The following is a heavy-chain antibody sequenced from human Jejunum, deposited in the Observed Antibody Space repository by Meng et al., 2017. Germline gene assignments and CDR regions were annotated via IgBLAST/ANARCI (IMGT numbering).Heavy chain of an antibody. J-gene: IGHJ4*02. CDR2: IIPIFATP. V-gene: IGHV1-69*06. CDR3: TRDGAGSGWSNFDF. Sequence: QVQLVTSGGEVKKPGSSVKVSCTASGEMFLSNTINWVRQAPGQGLEWMGGIIPIFATPYYAPEFQDRVTITADKSTSTAYMELRSLRSEDTAVYYCTRDGAGSGWSNFDFWGQGTLVTVSS. D-gene: IGHD6-19*01. CDR1: GEMFLSNT.